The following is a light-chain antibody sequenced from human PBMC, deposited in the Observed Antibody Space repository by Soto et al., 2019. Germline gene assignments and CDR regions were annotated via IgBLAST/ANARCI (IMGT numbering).Light chain of an antibody. CDR1: QGITNR. CDR3: QQANSFPIT. J-gene: IGKJ5*01. CDR2: EAS. Sequence: DLQMSHSPSSLSASVGDRVTITCRASQGITNRLAWYQQKPGQAPTLLIYEASNLQSGVPSRISGSGSGTDFTLTISSLQPEDFANYYCQQANSFPITFGQGTRLEIK. V-gene: IGKV1D-12*01.